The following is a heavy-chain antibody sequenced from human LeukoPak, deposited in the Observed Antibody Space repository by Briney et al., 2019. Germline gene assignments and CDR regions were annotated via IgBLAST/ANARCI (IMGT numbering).Heavy chain of an antibody. CDR2: VIPIFGTA. J-gene: IGHJ3*02. V-gene: IGHV1-69*05. Sequence: ASVKVSCKASGGTFSSYAISWVRQAPGQGLEWMGGVIPIFGTANYAQKFQGRVTITTDESTSTAYMELSSLRSEATAVYYCASPPYCSSTRCRHDAFDIWGQGTMVTVSS. CDR3: ASPPYCSSTRCRHDAFDI. D-gene: IGHD2-2*01. CDR1: GGTFSSYA.